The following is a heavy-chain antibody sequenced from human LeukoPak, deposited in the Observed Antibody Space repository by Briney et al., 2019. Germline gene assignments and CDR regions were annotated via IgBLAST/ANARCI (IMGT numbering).Heavy chain of an antibody. D-gene: IGHD3-10*01. Sequence: TGGSLRLSCAASGFTFSSYSMNWVRQAPGKGLEWVSYISSSSSTIYYADSVKGRFTISRDNAKNSLYLQMNSLRAEDTAVYYCARAYYGLGRYSFDYWGQGTLVTVSS. CDR2: ISSSSSTI. V-gene: IGHV3-48*01. CDR3: ARAYYGLGRYSFDY. J-gene: IGHJ4*02. CDR1: GFTFSSYS.